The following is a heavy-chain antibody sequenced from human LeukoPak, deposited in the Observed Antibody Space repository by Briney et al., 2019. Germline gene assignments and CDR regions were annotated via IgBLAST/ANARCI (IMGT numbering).Heavy chain of an antibody. D-gene: IGHD6-19*01. J-gene: IGHJ6*02. CDR3: ARGGKQWLVRYYYGVDV. V-gene: IGHV1-2*02. CDR1: GYTFTDNY. CDR2: LNPDSAGT. Sequence: ASLKVSCKASGYTFTDNYIHWLRQAPGQGLEWMGWLNPDSAGTSYARKFQGRVSMTRDTSISTAYMELSGLTSDDTAIYYCARGGKQWLVRYYYGVDVWGQGTTDIVSS.